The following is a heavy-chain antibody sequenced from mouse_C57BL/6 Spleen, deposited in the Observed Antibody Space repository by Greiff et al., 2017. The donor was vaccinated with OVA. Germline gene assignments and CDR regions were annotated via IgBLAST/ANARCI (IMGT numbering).Heavy chain of an antibody. J-gene: IGHJ4*01. Sequence: EVQLVESGGDLVKPGGSLKLSCAASGFTFSSYGMSWVRQTPDKRLEWVATISSGGSYTYYPDSVKGRFTISRDNAKNTLYLQMSSLKSEDTAMYYWSRRGFTGCYAMDYWGQGASVTVSS. CDR3: SRRGFTGCYAMDY. CDR1: GFTFSSYG. D-gene: IGHD1-1*01. V-gene: IGHV5-6*01. CDR2: ISSGGSYT.